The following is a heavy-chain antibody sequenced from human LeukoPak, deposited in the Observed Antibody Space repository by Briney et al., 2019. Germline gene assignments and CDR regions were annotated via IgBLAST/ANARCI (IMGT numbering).Heavy chain of an antibody. V-gene: IGHV4-34*01. D-gene: IGHD1-1*01. CDR1: GGSFSGYY. CDR3: ARVGGTNYYYYGMDV. CDR2: INHSGST. J-gene: IGHJ6*02. Sequence: SETLSLTYAVYGGSFSGYYWSWIRQPPGKGLEWIGEINHSGSTNYNPSLKSRVTISVDTSKNQFSLKLSSVTAADTAVYYCARVGGTNYYYYGMDVWGQGTTVTVSS.